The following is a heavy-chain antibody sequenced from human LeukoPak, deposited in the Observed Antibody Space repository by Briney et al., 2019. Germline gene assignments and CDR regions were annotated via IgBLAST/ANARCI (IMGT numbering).Heavy chain of an antibody. Sequence: SETLPLTCAVYGGSFSGYYWSWIRQPPGKGLEWIGEINHSGSTNYNPSLKSRVTISVDTSKNQFSLKLSSVTAADTAVYYCARGTEGHWFDPWGQGTLVTVSS. CDR1: GGSFSGYY. CDR3: ARGTEGHWFDP. V-gene: IGHV4-34*01. CDR2: INHSGST. J-gene: IGHJ5*02.